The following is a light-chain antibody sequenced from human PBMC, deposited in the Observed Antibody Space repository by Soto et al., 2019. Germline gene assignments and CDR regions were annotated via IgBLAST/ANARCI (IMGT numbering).Light chain of an antibody. CDR3: HTGAAGVV. J-gene: IGLJ2*01. V-gene: IGLV4-69*01. CDR2: INSDGSH. Sequence: QLVLSQSPSASASLGASVKLTCTLTPGHSTYAIAWYQQRPETGPTFLMKINSDGSHTKGDGIPDRFSGSSSGAERYLTISSLQSEDEAYYYCHTGAAGVVFGGMTKLTVL. CDR1: PGHSTYA.